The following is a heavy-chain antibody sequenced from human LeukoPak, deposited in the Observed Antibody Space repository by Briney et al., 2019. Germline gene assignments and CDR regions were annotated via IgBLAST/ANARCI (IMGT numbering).Heavy chain of an antibody. D-gene: IGHD3-16*02. CDR2: ISAYNGNT. Sequence: ASVKVSCKASGYTFTSYGISWVRQAPGQGLEWMGWISAYNGNTNYAQKLQGRVTMTTDTSTSTAYMELRSLRSDDTAVYYCARVKDYDYVWGSYRYTPYFDYWGQGTLVTVSS. CDR1: GYTFTSYG. J-gene: IGHJ4*02. V-gene: IGHV1-18*01. CDR3: ARVKDYDYVWGSYRYTPYFDY.